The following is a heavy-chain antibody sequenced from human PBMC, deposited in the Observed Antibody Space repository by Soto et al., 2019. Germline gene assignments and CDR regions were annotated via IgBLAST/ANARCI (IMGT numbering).Heavy chain of an antibody. D-gene: IGHD1-26*01. CDR2: ASGRGDRT. Sequence: EVQLVQSGGGLVQPGGSLGLSCTASGFTFSSYSMTWVRLSPGKGLEWVSAASGRGDRTYYADSVSGRFTISRDNSKNTLFLQMNNLRVEDTAIYYCAKDMGTGWEHYLLFDYWGQGVLVTVSS. J-gene: IGHJ4*02. CDR1: GFTFSSYS. V-gene: IGHV3-23*04. CDR3: AKDMGTGWEHYLLFDY.